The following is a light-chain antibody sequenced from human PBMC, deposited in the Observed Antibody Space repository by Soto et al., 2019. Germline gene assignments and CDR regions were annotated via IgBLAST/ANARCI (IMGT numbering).Light chain of an antibody. CDR3: QQDYNLPKT. V-gene: IGKV3D-7*01. CDR2: GAS. Sequence: PRERVTLSCKASQSVSSSYLTWYQQKPGQAPRLLIYGASTRATSIPARFSGSGSGTDFTLTISSLQPEDFAVYYCQQDYNLPKTFGQGTKVAIK. CDR1: QSVSSSY. J-gene: IGKJ1*01.